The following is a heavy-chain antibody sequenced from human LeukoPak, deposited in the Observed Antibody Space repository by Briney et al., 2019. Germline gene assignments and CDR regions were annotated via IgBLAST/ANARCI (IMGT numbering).Heavy chain of an antibody. Sequence: SETLSLTCTVSGGSISSGGYYWSWIRQHPGKGLEWIGYIYYSGSTYYNPSLKSRVTISVDRSKNQFSLKLSSVTAADTAVYYCARAPYGGNPYYFDYWGQGTLVTVSS. CDR3: ARAPYGGNPYYFDY. V-gene: IGHV4-31*03. CDR2: IYYSGST. J-gene: IGHJ4*02. CDR1: GGSISSGGYY. D-gene: IGHD4-23*01.